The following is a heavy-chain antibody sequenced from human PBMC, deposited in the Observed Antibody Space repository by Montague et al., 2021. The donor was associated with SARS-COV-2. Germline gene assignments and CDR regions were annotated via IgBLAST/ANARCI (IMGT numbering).Heavy chain of an antibody. CDR3: AGVQGITMIVVVIGAFDI. V-gene: IGHV4-31*03. J-gene: IGHJ3*02. D-gene: IGHD3-22*01. Sequence: TLSLTCTVSGGSISSGGYYWSWIRQHPGKGLEWIGYIYYSGSTYYNPSLKSRVTISVDTSKNQFSLKLSSVTAADTAVYYCAGVQGITMIVVVIGAFDIWGQGTMVTASS. CDR1: GGSISSGGYY. CDR2: IYYSGST.